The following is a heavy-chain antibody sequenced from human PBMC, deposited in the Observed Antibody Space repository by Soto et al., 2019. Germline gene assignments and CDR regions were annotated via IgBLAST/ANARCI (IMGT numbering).Heavy chain of an antibody. J-gene: IGHJ4*02. CDR3: ASRLFHYYDSSGPHGY. Sequence: TGGSLRLSCAASGFTFSSYAMSWVRQAPGKGLEWVSAISGSGGSTYYADSVKGRFTISGDNSKNTLYLQMNSLRAEDTAVYYCASRLFHYYDSSGPHGYWGQGTLVTVSS. D-gene: IGHD3-22*01. CDR1: GFTFSSYA. V-gene: IGHV3-23*01. CDR2: ISGSGGST.